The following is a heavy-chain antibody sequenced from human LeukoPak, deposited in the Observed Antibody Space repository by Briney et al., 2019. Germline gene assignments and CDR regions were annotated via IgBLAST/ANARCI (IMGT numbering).Heavy chain of an antibody. CDR1: GFTFSNYH. J-gene: IGHJ3*02. CDR3: ARDWDYGDYFGYGAAFDI. Sequence: GRSLRLSCAASGFTFSNYHMTWIRQATGKGLKRVSYISSSGSIIYYEDSVKGRFTISRDNAKNSLYLQMNSLRAEDTAVYYCARDWDYGDYFGYGAAFDIWGQGTMVAVSS. CDR2: ISSSGSII. V-gene: IGHV3-11*04. D-gene: IGHD4-17*01.